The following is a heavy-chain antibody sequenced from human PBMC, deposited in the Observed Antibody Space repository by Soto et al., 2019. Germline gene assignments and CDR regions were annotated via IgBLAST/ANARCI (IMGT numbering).Heavy chain of an antibody. CDR1: GYMFTGVY. CDR2: INPNNGVT. Sequence: ASVKVSCKASGYMFTGVYLHWVRQAPGQGLEWMGWINPNNGVTTYAKNFQGRVTMTRDSSISTAYMELSSLRSDDTAVYLCAAAAIPVAGRHPDFWGQGTVVTVSS. V-gene: IGHV1-2*02. J-gene: IGHJ4*02. D-gene: IGHD6-19*01. CDR3: AAAAIPVAGRHPDF.